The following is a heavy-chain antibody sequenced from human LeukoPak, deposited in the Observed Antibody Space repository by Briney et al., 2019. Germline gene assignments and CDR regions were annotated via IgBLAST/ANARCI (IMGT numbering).Heavy chain of an antibody. CDR2: IIPIFGTA. CDR1: GYTFTSYG. V-gene: IGHV1-69*05. Sequence: ASVKVSCKASGYTFTSYGISWVRQAPGQGLEWMGRIIPIFGTANYAQKFQGRVTITTDESTSTAYMELSSLSSEDTAVYYCVWTTVTTHGMDVWGKGTTVTVSS. CDR3: VWTTVTTHGMDV. D-gene: IGHD4-17*01. J-gene: IGHJ6*04.